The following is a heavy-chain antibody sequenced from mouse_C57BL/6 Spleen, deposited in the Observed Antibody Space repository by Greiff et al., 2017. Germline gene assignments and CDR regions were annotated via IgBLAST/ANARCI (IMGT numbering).Heavy chain of an antibody. V-gene: IGHV7-3*01. D-gene: IGHD2-1*01. CDR2: IRNKANGYTT. J-gene: IGHJ3*01. Sequence: EVKLMESGGGLVQPGGSLSLSCAASGFTFTDYYMSWVRQPPGKALEWLGFIRNKANGYTTEYSASVKGRFTISRDNSQSILYLQMNALRAEDSATYYCARWDGNYGGFAYWGQGTLVTVSA. CDR3: ARWDGNYGGFAY. CDR1: GFTFTDYY.